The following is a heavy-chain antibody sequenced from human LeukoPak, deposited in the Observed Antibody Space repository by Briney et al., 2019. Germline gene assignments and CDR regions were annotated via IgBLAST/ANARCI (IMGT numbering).Heavy chain of an antibody. CDR1: GGSISSGSYY. CDR3: ARGKHYGDFLSDP. CDR2: IYTSGST. V-gene: IGHV4-61*02. J-gene: IGHJ5*02. D-gene: IGHD4-17*01. Sequence: SQTLSLTCTVSGGSISSGSYYWSWIRQPAGTGLEWIGRIYTSGSTNYNPSLKSRVTISVDTSKNQFSLKLSSVTAADTAVYYCARGKHYGDFLSDPWGQGTLVTVSS.